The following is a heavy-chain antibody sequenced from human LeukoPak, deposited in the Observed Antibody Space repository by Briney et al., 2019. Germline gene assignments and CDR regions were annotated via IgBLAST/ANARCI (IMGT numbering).Heavy chain of an antibody. Sequence: MNWVRQAPGKGLEWISYISNSGSVIYYADSVKGRFTISRDNAKNSLYLQMNNLRAEDTAVYYCARNLPAADYWGQGTLVTVSS. D-gene: IGHD2-2*01. CDR2: ISNSGSVI. J-gene: IGHJ4*02. CDR3: ARNLPAADY. V-gene: IGHV3-48*01.